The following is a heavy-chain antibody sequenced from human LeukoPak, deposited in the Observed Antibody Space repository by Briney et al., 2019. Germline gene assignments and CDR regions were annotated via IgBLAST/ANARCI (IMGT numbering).Heavy chain of an antibody. D-gene: IGHD6-6*01. CDR3: ARSKFGSSSPDAEYFQH. CDR1: GYTFTGYY. J-gene: IGHJ1*01. CDR2: INPNSGGT. V-gene: IGHV1-2*02. Sequence: ASVKVSCKASGYTFTGYYMHWVRQAPGQGLEWMGWINPNSGGTNYAQMLQGRVTMTRDTSISTAYMELSRLRSDDTAVYYCARSKFGSSSPDAEYFQHWGQGTLVTVSS.